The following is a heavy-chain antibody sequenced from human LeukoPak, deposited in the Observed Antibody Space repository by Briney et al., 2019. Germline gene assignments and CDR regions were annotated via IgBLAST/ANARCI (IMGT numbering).Heavy chain of an antibody. CDR2: INHSGST. D-gene: IGHD3-10*01. V-gene: IGHV4-34*01. J-gene: IGHJ4*02. CDR1: GGSFSGYY. CDR3: AKLRPRILLYYFDY. Sequence: PSETLSLTCAVYGGSFSGYYWSWIRQPPGKGLEWIGEINHSGSTNYNPSLKSRVTISADTSKNQFSLKLSSVTAADTAVYYCAKLRPRILLYYFDYWGQGTLVTVSS.